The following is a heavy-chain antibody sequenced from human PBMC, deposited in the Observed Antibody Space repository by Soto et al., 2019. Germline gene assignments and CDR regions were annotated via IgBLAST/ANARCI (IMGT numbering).Heavy chain of an antibody. Sequence: QVQLVQSGAEVKEPVSSVKVSCKTSGDTFSSYAFNWVRQAPGQGLEWMGGTMPILGTVDYAQKFQGRVTITADESTRSSYMELSGLRSEDTAVYYCTRGESSDTGDDWGQGTLVTVS. CDR2: TMPILGTV. D-gene: IGHD3-22*01. J-gene: IGHJ4*02. CDR1: GDTFSSYA. CDR3: TRGESSDTGDD. V-gene: IGHV1-69*01.